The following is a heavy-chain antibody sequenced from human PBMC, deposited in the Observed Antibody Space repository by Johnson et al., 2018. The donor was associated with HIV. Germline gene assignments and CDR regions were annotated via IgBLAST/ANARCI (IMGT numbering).Heavy chain of an antibody. CDR2: IKQDGSEK. J-gene: IGHJ3*02. CDR1: GFTFSSYW. V-gene: IGHV3-7*01. Sequence: MLLVESGGGLVQPGGSLRLSCAASGFTFSSYWMSWVRQAPGKGLEWVANIKQDGSEKYYVDSVKGRFTISRDNAKNSLYLQMNSLRAEDRAVYYCASRSYGYVRHAFDIGGQGTMVTVSS. D-gene: IGHD5-18*01. CDR3: ASRSYGYVRHAFDI.